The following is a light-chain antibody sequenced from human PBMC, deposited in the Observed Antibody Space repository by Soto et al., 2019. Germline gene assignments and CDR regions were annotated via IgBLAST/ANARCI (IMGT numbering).Light chain of an antibody. J-gene: IGKJ1*01. CDR1: QSISRY. Sequence: EIALTQSPGTLCLSPGERTTLSCRASQSISRYLAWYQQKPGQGPRLLIYGASSRATGTPDRFSGSGSGTDFTLTINRLETEDFALYDGQQYGSSPPTFGQGTKVDNK. V-gene: IGKV3-20*01. CDR2: GAS. CDR3: QQYGSSPPT.